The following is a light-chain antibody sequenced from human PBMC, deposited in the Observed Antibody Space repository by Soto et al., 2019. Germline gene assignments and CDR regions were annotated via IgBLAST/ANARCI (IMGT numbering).Light chain of an antibody. V-gene: IGLV2-8*01. CDR3: SSWTGNNFVV. CDR1: ISNVGAYNY. J-gene: IGLJ2*01. Sequence: QSVLTQPPSASGSPGQSVTISCTGTISNVGAYNYVSWYQQHPGKAPKLMIYEVTKRPSGVPDRVSGSKSGSTASLTVSGLQAEDEADYYCSSWTGNNFVVFGGGTKLTVL. CDR2: EVT.